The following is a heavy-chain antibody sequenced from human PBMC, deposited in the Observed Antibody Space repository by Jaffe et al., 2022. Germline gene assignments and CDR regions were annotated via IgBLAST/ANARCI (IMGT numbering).Heavy chain of an antibody. V-gene: IGHV1-24*01. J-gene: IGHJ6*03. CDR3: ATGRVLVEGREYYYYYYMDV. CDR1: GYTLTELS. D-gene: IGHD2-8*02. Sequence: QVQLVQSGAEVKKPGASVKVSCKVSGYTLTELSMHWVRQAPGKGLEWMGGFDPEDGETIYAQKFQGRVTMTEDTSTDTAYMELSSLRSEDTAVYYCATGRVLVEGREYYYYYYMDVWGKGTTVTVSS. CDR2: FDPEDGET.